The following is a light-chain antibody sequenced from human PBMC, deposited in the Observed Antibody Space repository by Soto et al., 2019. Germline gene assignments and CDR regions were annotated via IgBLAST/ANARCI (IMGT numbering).Light chain of an antibody. CDR2: KAS. J-gene: IGKJ2*01. CDR1: QSISSW. CDR3: QQYNDISGT. V-gene: IGKV1-5*03. Sequence: DIQMTQSPSTLSASVGDRVTITCRASQSISSWLAWYQQKPGKAPNLLIYKASTLESGVPSRFSGSGSGTEFTLTISSLQPDDFATYYCQQYNDISGTFGQGTKLEIK.